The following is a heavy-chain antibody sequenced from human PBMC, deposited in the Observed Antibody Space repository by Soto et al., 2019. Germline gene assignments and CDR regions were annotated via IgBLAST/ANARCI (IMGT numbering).Heavy chain of an antibody. CDR1: GFTFSSYA. CDR2: ISGSGGST. J-gene: IGHJ4*02. Sequence: PGGSLRLSCAASGFTFSSYAMSWVRQAPGKGLEWVSAISGSGGSTYYADSVKGRFTISRDNSKNTLYLQMNSLRAEDTAVYYCARDFKYSSSRRSFDYWGQGTLVTVSS. CDR3: ARDFKYSSSRRSFDY. D-gene: IGHD6-13*01. V-gene: IGHV3-23*01.